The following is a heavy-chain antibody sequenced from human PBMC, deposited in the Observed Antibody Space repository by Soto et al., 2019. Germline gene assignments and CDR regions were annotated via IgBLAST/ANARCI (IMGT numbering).Heavy chain of an antibody. CDR1: GGSISSSSYY. J-gene: IGHJ4*02. CDR2: INYSGST. Sequence: QLQLQESGPGLVKPSETLSLTCTVSGGSISSSSYYWGWIRQPPGKGLEWIGSINYSGSTYYNPSLKSRVTISVDTSKNQFSLKLSSVTAADTAVYYCARRDGSGSSYYFDYWGQGTLVTVSS. V-gene: IGHV4-39*01. CDR3: ARRDGSGSSYYFDY. D-gene: IGHD3-10*01.